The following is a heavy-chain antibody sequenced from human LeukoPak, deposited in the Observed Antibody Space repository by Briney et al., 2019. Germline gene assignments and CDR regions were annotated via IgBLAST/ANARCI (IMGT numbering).Heavy chain of an antibody. Sequence: GGSLRLSCAASGFTFSSYSMNWVRQAPGKGLEWVSSISSSSSYINYADSVKGRFTISRDNAKNSLYLQMNSLRAEGTAVYYCARVALRTFDYWGQGTLVTVSS. CDR2: ISSSSSYI. V-gene: IGHV3-21*01. D-gene: IGHD4-17*01. J-gene: IGHJ4*02. CDR1: GFTFSSYS. CDR3: ARVALRTFDY.